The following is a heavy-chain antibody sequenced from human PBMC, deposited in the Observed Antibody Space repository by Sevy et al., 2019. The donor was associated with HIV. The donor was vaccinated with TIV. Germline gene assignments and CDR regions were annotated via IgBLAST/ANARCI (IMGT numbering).Heavy chain of an antibody. V-gene: IGHV3-13*01. Sequence: GGSLRLSCAASGFNLSSYDMHWVCQATGKGLELVSAIGTAGDTYYPGTVKGRFTISRENAKNSLYLQMNSLRAGDTAVYYCARDRGGARYYYGMDVWGQGSTVTVSS. CDR2: IGTAGDT. CDR3: ARDRGGARYYYGMDV. D-gene: IGHD1-26*01. J-gene: IGHJ6*02. CDR1: GFNLSSYD.